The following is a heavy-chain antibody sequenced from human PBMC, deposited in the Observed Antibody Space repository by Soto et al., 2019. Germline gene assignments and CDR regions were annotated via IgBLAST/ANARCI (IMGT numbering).Heavy chain of an antibody. Sequence: QITLKESGPTLVKPTQTLTLTCTFSGFSLSTSGVGVGWIRQPPGKALEWLAVIYWDNDKHYSPALKSRLTITKDTSKNQVVLTMTNMDPVDTATYYCAHRVTSSGHDYWGQGTLVTVSS. J-gene: IGHJ4*02. V-gene: IGHV2-5*02. CDR1: GFSLSTSGVG. CDR3: AHRVTSSGHDY. D-gene: IGHD2-21*02. CDR2: IYWDNDK.